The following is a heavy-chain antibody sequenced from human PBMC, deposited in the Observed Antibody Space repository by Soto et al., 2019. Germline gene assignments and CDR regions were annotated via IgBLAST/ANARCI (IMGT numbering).Heavy chain of an antibody. Sequence: ASVKVSCKTSGYTFTRNGISWVRQAPGQGLEWMGWISPKSGNIKYAQKLQGRVIMTTDTSTSTAYMELRSLRSDDTAVYYCVKDRDSNSWPSRDVWGQGTTVTVSS. J-gene: IGHJ6*02. CDR1: GYTFTRNG. CDR2: ISPKSGNI. D-gene: IGHD3-22*01. V-gene: IGHV1-18*01. CDR3: VKDRDSNSWPSRDV.